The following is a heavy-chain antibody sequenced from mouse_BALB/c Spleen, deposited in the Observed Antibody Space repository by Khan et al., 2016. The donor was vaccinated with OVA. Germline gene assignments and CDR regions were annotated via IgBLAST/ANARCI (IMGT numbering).Heavy chain of an antibody. CDR2: VISGVYYT. Sequence: VVLVVFGVDLVRPGGSLILSCAASGFTFSAYGLSWVRQSLHKRLEWVATVISGVYYTYSPDSLKWRFVISRDNAKHTLYLQVRSLKSEDTAIDYCASHLTGSFAYWGQGTLVTVSA. D-gene: IGHD4-1*01. J-gene: IGHJ3*01. CDR3: ASHLTGSFAY. V-gene: IGHV5-6*01. CDR1: GFTFSAYG.